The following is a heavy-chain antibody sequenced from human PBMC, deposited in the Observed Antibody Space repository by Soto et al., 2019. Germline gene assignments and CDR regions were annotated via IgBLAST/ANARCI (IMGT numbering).Heavy chain of an antibody. V-gene: IGHV4-59*01. D-gene: IGHD6-19*01. CDR1: GDSISSYD. Sequence: PSETLCLTCAVSGDSISSYDWSWIRQPPGKGLEWIGYIYYSGSTNYNPSLKSRVTISVDTSKNQFSLKLSSVTAADTAVYYCARRYGSVFDYWGQGTLVTVSS. CDR2: IYYSGST. J-gene: IGHJ4*02. CDR3: ARRYGSVFDY.